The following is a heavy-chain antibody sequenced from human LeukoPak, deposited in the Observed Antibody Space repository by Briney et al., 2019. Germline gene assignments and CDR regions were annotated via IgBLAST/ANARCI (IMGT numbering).Heavy chain of an antibody. Sequence: SVKVSCKASGGTFSSYAISWVRQAPGQGLEWMGGIIPIFGTANYAQKFQGRVTITADESTSTAYMELRSLRSDDTAVYYCARDQGPYYYDSSGSGFDPWGQGTLVTVSS. J-gene: IGHJ5*02. CDR1: GGTFSSYA. CDR2: IIPIFGTA. CDR3: ARDQGPYYYDSSGSGFDP. V-gene: IGHV1-69*13. D-gene: IGHD3-22*01.